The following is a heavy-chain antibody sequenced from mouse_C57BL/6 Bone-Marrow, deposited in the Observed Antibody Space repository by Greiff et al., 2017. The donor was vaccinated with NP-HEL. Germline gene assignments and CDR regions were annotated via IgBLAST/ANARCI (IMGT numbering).Heavy chain of an antibody. D-gene: IGHD2-1*01. CDR3: AREIYYGILYAMDY. CDR1: GYTFTSYW. Sequence: QVQLQQPGAELVMPGASVKLSCKASGYTFTSYWMHWVKQRPGQGLEWIGEIDPSDSYPNYNQKFKGKSTLTVDKSSSTAYMQLSSLTSEDSAVYYCAREIYYGILYAMDYWGQGTSVTVSS. CDR2: IDPSDSYP. V-gene: IGHV1-69*01. J-gene: IGHJ4*01.